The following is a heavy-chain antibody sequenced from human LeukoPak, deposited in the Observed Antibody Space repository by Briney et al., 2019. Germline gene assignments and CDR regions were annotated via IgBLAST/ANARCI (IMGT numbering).Heavy chain of an antibody. J-gene: IGHJ6*03. V-gene: IGHV3-21*01. D-gene: IGHD6-19*01. Sequence: GGSLRLSCAGSGFTFSRYNMNWFRQAPGKGLERVSSISSRSSYIYYADSVKGRFTISRDNAKNSLYLQMNSLGAEDTAVYYCARDAQWLVPEGYYYYMDVWGKGTTVTVS. CDR3: ARDAQWLVPEGYYYYMDV. CDR2: ISSRSSYI. CDR1: GFTFSRYN.